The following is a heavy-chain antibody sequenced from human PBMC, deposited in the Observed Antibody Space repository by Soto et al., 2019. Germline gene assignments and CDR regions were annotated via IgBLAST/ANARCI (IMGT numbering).Heavy chain of an antibody. Sequence: PSETLSLTCTVSGGSVSSGTYFWSWIRQPPGKGLEWIGYVYYSGSTNYNPTLKSRLTMSVDTSKNQFSLKLSSVTATDTAVYYCVRHAQWIIRAYWGQGSLVTVSS. CDR2: VYYSGST. J-gene: IGHJ4*02. CDR3: VRHAQWIIRAY. CDR1: GGSVSSGTYF. D-gene: IGHD5-12*01. V-gene: IGHV4-61*01.